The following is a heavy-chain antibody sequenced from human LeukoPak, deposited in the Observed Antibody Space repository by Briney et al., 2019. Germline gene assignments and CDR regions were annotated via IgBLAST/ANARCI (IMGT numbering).Heavy chain of an antibody. D-gene: IGHD3-10*01. CDR1: GGSISSSNW. CDR3: ARASTPAVPGESVYFDY. Sequence: PSETLSLTCAVSGGSISSSNWWSGVRQPPGKGREGIGEIYQSGSTKYNPSLKSRVTISVDTSKTQFSLKLSSVTAADTAVYYCARASTPAVPGESVYFDYWGRGTLVTVSS. CDR2: IYQSGST. J-gene: IGHJ4*02. V-gene: IGHV4-4*02.